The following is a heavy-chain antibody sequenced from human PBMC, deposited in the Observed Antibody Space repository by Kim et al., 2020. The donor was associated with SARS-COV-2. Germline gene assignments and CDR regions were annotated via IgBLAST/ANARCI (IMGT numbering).Heavy chain of an antibody. J-gene: IGHJ2*01. CDR1: GFTFSTAW. V-gene: IGHV3-15*01. CDR2: IKSKVDGGTT. D-gene: IGHD3-10*01. Sequence: GGSLRLSCVGSGFTFSTAWMNWVRQAPGKGLEWVGRIKSKVDGGTTEYTAPVRGRFTISRDDSKNTVSLQMNSLKIEDTAVYYCTTHYGSGSYYNVWYFDLWGRGTLVTVSS. CDR3: TTHYGSGSYYNVWYFDL.